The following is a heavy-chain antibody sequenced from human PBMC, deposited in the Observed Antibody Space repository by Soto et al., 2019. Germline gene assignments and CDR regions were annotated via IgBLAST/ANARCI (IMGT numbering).Heavy chain of an antibody. D-gene: IGHD3-22*01. CDR3: ARTQTRKYYDSSGPQPHAFDI. Sequence: SETLSLTCTVSGGSISSGGYYWSWIRQHPGKGLEWIGYIYYSGSTYYNPSLKSRVTISVDTSKNQFSLKLSSVTAADTAVYYCARTQTRKYYDSSGPQPHAFDIWGQGTMVTVSS. J-gene: IGHJ3*02. CDR1: GGSISSGGYY. CDR2: IYYSGST. V-gene: IGHV4-31*03.